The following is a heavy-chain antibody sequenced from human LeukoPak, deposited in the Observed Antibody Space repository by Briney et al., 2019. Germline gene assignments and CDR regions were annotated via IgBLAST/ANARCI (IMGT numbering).Heavy chain of an antibody. D-gene: IGHD5-24*01. Sequence: GGSLRLSCAASGFIFSPYAMSWVRQAPGKGLEWVAGIAGGDDRFYADSVKGRFSISRDNSKNTVDLQMNSLRAEDTAVYYCARDGGQWDGYNPYWYFDLWGRGTLVTVSS. V-gene: IGHV3-23*01. J-gene: IGHJ2*01. CDR2: IAGGDDR. CDR3: ARDGGQWDGYNPYWYFDL. CDR1: GFIFSPYA.